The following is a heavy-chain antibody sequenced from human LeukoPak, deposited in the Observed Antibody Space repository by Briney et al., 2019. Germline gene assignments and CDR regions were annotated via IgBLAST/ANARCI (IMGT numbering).Heavy chain of an antibody. Sequence: GGSLRLSCAASGFTFDDYAMHWVRQAPGKGLEWVSGISWNSGSIDYADSVKGRFTISRDNAKNSLYLQMNSLRAEDTALYYCAKDQTYYYDSSGYGFDYWGQGTLVTVSS. D-gene: IGHD3-22*01. CDR1: GFTFDDYA. V-gene: IGHV3-9*01. J-gene: IGHJ4*02. CDR3: AKDQTYYYDSSGYGFDY. CDR2: ISWNSGSI.